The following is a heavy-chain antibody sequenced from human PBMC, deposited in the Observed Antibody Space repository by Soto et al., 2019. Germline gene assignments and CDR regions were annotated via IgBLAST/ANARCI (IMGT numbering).Heavy chain of an antibody. Sequence: KPSETLSLTCTVSGGSISSYYWSWIRQHPGKGLEWIGYIYYSGSTNYNPALKSRVTISVDTSKNQFSLKLSSVTAADTAVYYCARDVLKKGYCSGGSCYSWFDPWGQGTLVTV. J-gene: IGHJ5*02. D-gene: IGHD2-15*01. V-gene: IGHV4-59*01. CDR3: ARDVLKKGYCSGGSCYSWFDP. CDR1: GGSISSYY. CDR2: IYYSGST.